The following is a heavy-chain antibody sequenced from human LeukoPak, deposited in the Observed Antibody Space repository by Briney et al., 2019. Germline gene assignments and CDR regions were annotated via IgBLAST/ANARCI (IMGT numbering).Heavy chain of an antibody. V-gene: IGHV4-59*01. Sequence: SSETLSLTCTVSGGSISSYYWSWIRQPPGKGLEWIGYIYYTGTTNYNPSLNSRVTISKDTSKNQFSLKLSSVTAADTAVYYCARGRENYYDRPFDYWGQGTLVTVSS. CDR3: ARGRENYYDRPFDY. CDR2: IYYTGTT. D-gene: IGHD3-22*01. J-gene: IGHJ4*02. CDR1: GGSISSYY.